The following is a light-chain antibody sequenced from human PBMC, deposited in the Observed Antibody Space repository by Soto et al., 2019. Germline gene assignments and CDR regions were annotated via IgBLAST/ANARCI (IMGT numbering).Light chain of an antibody. J-gene: IGKJ1*01. Sequence: DIVRTQSPDSLAVSLGERATINCKSSQSVLYSSNNKNYLAWYQQKPGQPPKLLIYWASTRESGVPDRFSGSGSGKDFTLTISSLQAEEVAVYYCQQYYSTPPWTFGQGTNVDIK. CDR1: QSVLYSSNNKNY. CDR2: WAS. CDR3: QQYYSTPPWT. V-gene: IGKV4-1*01.